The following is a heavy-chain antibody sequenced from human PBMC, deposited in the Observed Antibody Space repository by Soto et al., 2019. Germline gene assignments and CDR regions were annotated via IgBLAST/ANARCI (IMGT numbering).Heavy chain of an antibody. CDR1: GGSVSSGSYY. CDR3: ARVLLSRVFGVVNWFDP. Sequence: SETLSLTCTVSGGSVSSGSYYWSWIRQPPGKGLEWIGYIYYSGSTNYNPSLKSRVTISVDTSKNQFSLKLSSVTAADTAVYYCARVLLSRVFGVVNWFDPWGQGTLVTVS. CDR2: IYYSGST. J-gene: IGHJ5*02. V-gene: IGHV4-61*01. D-gene: IGHD3-3*01.